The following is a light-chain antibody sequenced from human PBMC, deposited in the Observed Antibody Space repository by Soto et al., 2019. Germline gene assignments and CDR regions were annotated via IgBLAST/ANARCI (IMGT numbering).Light chain of an antibody. V-gene: IGKV4-1*01. CDR2: WSS. Sequence: DIVMTQSPDSLSVSLGERATIKCRSSQSVLHRSNGNNYIAWYQQKPGQPPKLLIYWSSTRDSGVPDRFIGGGSGTDFTLTVSSLQAEDVAVYYCQQYHSLPFTFGPGTKVHIE. CDR1: QSVLHRSNGNNY. J-gene: IGKJ3*01. CDR3: QQYHSLPFT.